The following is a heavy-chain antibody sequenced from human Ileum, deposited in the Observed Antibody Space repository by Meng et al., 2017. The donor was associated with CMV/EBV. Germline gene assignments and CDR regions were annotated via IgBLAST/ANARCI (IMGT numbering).Heavy chain of an antibody. J-gene: IGHJ6*02. Sequence: GGSLRPSCAASGFTVSSNYMSWVRQAPGKGLEWVSVIYSGGSTYYEDSGKGRFTISRENSKNTLYLQMNSLRAEDTAVYYCARDQAGSSWPGYYYYGMYVWGQGTTVTVSS. CDR2: IYSGGST. V-gene: IGHV3-53*01. CDR3: ARDQAGSSWPGYYYYGMYV. CDR1: GFTVSSNY. D-gene: IGHD6-13*01.